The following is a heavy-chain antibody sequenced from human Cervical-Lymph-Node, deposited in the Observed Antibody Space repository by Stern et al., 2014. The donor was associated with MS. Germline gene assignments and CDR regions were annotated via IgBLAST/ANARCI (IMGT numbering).Heavy chain of an antibody. V-gene: IGHV1-58*01. J-gene: IGHJ6*02. CDR3: AADPRPYSYYVGFYYYGVDV. Sequence: HLVESGPEVKKPGTSVKVSCQASGFTFINSAVQWVRQARGQRLEWTGGIVVGSGKTNYAQKVQERVTITRDMSSNTAYLELSNLRSDDAATYYCAADPRPYSYYVGFYYYGVDVWGQGTTVSVSS. CDR1: GFTFINSA. CDR2: IVVGSGKT. D-gene: IGHD4-11*01.